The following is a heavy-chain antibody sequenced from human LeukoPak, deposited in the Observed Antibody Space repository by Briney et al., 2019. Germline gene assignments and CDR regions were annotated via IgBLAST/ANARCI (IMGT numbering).Heavy chain of an antibody. D-gene: IGHD6-19*01. Sequence: GRSLRLSCAASGFTFSSFGMHWVRQAPGKGLEWVAIIWYDGSNKYYADSVKGRFTISRDNSKNTLYLQMNNLRAEDTAVYYCARDRYNSGIGYFDNWGQGTLVTVSS. V-gene: IGHV3-33*01. CDR3: ARDRYNSGIGYFDN. CDR1: GFTFSSFG. J-gene: IGHJ4*02. CDR2: IWYDGSNK.